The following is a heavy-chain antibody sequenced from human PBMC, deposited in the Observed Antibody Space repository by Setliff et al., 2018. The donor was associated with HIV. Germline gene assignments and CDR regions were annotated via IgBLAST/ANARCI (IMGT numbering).Heavy chain of an antibody. D-gene: IGHD2-2*01. J-gene: IGHJ5*02. V-gene: IGHV4-39*01. CDR3: SLQHGRPMRWFDP. Sequence: PSETLSLTCSVSGGSISRSSYYWGWIRQPPGKGLEWIGCVYHRGTTYYNPSLKSRLAMSVDTSKNKFFLKLNSLTAADTAVYYCSLQHGRPMRWFDPWGPGTLVTVSS. CDR1: GGSISRSSYY. CDR2: VYHRGTT.